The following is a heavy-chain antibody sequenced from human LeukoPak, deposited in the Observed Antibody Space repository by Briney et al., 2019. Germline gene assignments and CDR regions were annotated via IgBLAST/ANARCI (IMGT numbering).Heavy chain of an antibody. Sequence: TGGPLRLSCAASGFTFSSYAMSWVRQAPGKGLEWVSLISGSGGHTFYTDSVKGRFTISRDNSTLYLQMNSLRVEDTAVYYCAKRRGAPYYFDSSNYSFDYWGQGALVTVSS. CDR2: ISGSGGHT. CDR3: AKRRGAPYYFDSSNYSFDY. D-gene: IGHD3-22*01. J-gene: IGHJ4*02. V-gene: IGHV3-23*01. CDR1: GFTFSSYA.